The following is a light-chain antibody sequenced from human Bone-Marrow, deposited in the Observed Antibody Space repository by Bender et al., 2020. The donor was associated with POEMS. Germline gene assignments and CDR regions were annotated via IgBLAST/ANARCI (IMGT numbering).Light chain of an antibody. J-gene: IGLJ2*01. V-gene: IGLV2-8*01. CDR1: SSDVGGYNS. Sequence: QSALTQPPSTSGSPGQSVTISCSGTSSDVGGYNSVSWYQQHPGQAPKLILYEVTKRPSGVPDRFSGSKSGNTASLAISGLRSEDEADYFCAAWDDSLSGIVFGGGTKLTVL. CDR2: EVT. CDR3: AAWDDSLSGIV.